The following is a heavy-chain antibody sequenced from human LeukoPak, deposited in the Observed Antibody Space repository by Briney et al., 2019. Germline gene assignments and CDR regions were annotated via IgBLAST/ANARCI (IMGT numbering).Heavy chain of an antibody. V-gene: IGHV3-23*01. CDR3: AKDGQL. Sequence: GGSLRLSCVVSGFTFSSYAMSWVRQAPGKGLEWVSGMSGSGGSTYYADSVKGRVTISRDNSKNTLYLQMNSLRAGDTAVYYCAKDGQLRGQGTLVTVSS. J-gene: IGHJ4*02. D-gene: IGHD5-24*01. CDR1: GFTFSSYA. CDR2: MSGSGGST.